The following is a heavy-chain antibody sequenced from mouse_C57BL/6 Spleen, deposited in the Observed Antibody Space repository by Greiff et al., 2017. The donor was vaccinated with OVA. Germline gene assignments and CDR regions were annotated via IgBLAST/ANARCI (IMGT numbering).Heavy chain of an antibody. Sequence: QVTLKESGPGILQSSQTLSLTCSFSGFSLSTSGMGVSWIRQPSGKGLEWLAHIYWDDDKRYNPSLKSRLTISKDTSRNQVFLKITSVDTADTATYYCARALYDGYYVGYFDYWGQGTTLTVSS. CDR2: IYWDDDK. D-gene: IGHD2-3*01. V-gene: IGHV8-12*01. J-gene: IGHJ2*01. CDR3: ARALYDGYYVGYFDY. CDR1: GFSLSTSGMG.